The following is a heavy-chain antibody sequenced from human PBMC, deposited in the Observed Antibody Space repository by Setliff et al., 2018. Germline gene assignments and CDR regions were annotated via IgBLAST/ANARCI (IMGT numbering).Heavy chain of an antibody. CDR2: IKSNSDGGTT. J-gene: IGHJ6*04. CDR1: GFTFSDAW. Sequence: GGSLRLSCAASGFTFSDAWMSWVRQAPGKGLEWVGRIKSNSDGGTTDYAAPVKGRFTISRNDSENTVFLQMNNLNTEDTAVYYMDVWGKGTTVTVSS. CDR3: DV. V-gene: IGHV3-15*01.